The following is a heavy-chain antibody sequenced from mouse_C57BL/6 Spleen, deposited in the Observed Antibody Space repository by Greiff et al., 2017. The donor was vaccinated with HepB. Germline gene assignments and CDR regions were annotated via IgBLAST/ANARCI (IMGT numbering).Heavy chain of an antibody. CDR3: ARPYYGYDEGGAWFAY. V-gene: IGHV1-18*01. J-gene: IGHJ3*01. D-gene: IGHD2-9*01. Sequence: VQLQQSGPELVKPGASVKIPCKASGYTFTDYNMDWVKQSHGKSLEWIGDINPNNGGTIYNQKFKGKATLTVDKSSSTAYMELRSLTSEDTAVYYCARPYYGYDEGGAWFAYWGQGTLVTVSA. CDR1: GYTFTDYN. CDR2: INPNNGGT.